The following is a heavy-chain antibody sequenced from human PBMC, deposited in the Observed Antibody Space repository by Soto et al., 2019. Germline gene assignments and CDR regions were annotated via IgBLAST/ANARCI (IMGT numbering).Heavy chain of an antibody. Sequence: PGGSLRLSCTASGFTFGDYAMSWVRQAPGKGLEWVGFIRSKAYGGTTEYAASVKGRFTISRDDSKSIAYLQMNSLKTEDTAVYYCTRESNEGMITFGGVLPLELYYYYYGMDVWGQGTTVTVSS. CDR2: IRSKAYGGTT. D-gene: IGHD3-16*01. CDR1: GFTFGDYA. CDR3: TRESNEGMITFGGVLPLELYYYYYGMDV. V-gene: IGHV3-49*04. J-gene: IGHJ6*02.